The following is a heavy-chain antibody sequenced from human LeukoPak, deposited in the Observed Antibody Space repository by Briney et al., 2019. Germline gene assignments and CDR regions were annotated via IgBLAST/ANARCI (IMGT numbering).Heavy chain of an antibody. D-gene: IGHD2-21*01. Sequence: GESLKISCKGSGYSFTSYWIGWVRQMPGKGLEWMGIIYPGDSDTRYSPSFQGQVTISADKSISTAYLQWSSLKASDTAMYYCARPPASCGGDCFFDYWGQGTLVTVSS. CDR3: ARPPASCGGDCFFDY. V-gene: IGHV5-51*01. CDR2: IYPGDSDT. J-gene: IGHJ4*02. CDR1: GYSFTSYW.